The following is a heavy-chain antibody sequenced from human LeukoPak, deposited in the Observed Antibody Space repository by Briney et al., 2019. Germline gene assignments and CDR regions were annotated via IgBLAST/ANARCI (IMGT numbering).Heavy chain of an antibody. D-gene: IGHD6-13*01. V-gene: IGHV1-69*04. CDR3: ARDPAATAGVAAAGSYYFDY. J-gene: IGHJ4*02. CDR2: IIPILDIA. CDR1: GGTFSSYA. Sequence: ASVKVSCKASGGTFSSYAISWVRQAPGQGLEWMGRIIPILDIANYAQKFQGRVTITADKSTSTAYMELSSLRSEDTAVYYCARDPAATAGVAAAGSYYFDYWGQGTLATVSS.